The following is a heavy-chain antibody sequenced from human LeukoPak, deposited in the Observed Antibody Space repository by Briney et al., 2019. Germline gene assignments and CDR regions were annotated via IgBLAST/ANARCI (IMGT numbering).Heavy chain of an antibody. Sequence: PGGSLRLSCAASGFTFSSFAMSWVRQAPGQGLEWVSAISDNSGNTYYADSVKGRFTISRDNSENTLYLQMNSLRAEDRALYYCSNGRTSSGTLQHDYWGQGTLVTVSS. CDR3: SNGRTSSGTLQHDY. CDR2: ISDNSGNT. D-gene: IGHD6-19*01. CDR1: GFTFSSFA. V-gene: IGHV3-23*01. J-gene: IGHJ4*02.